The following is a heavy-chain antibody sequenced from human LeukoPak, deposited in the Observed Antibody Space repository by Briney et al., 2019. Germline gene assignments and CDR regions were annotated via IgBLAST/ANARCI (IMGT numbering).Heavy chain of an antibody. D-gene: IGHD3-22*01. J-gene: IGHJ4*02. CDR1: GFTFSSYA. V-gene: IGHV3-23*01. CDR3: AKDYTLGYYDSSGYFDY. CDR2: ISGSGGST. Sequence: GGSLRLSCAASGFTFSSYAMGWVRQAPGKGLEWVSGISGSGGSTYYTDSVKGRFTISRDNSKNTLYLQMNSLRVEDTAVYYCAKDYTLGYYDSSGYFDYWGQGTLATVSS.